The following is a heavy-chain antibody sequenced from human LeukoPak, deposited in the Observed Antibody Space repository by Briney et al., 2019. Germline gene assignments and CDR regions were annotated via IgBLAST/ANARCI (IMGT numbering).Heavy chain of an antibody. J-gene: IGHJ4*02. CDR3: ARHSPYFDY. CDR2: ISGSSSSI. D-gene: IGHD2-21*01. Sequence: GGSLRLSCAASGFTFSSYEMNWVRQAPGKGLEWVLYISGSSSSIYYADSVKGRFTISRDNAKNSLYLQMNSLRAEDTAVYYCARHSPYFDYWGQGALVTVSS. CDR1: GFTFSSYE. V-gene: IGHV3-48*03.